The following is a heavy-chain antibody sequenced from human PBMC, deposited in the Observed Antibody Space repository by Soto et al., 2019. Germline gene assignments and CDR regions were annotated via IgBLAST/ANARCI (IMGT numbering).Heavy chain of an antibody. Sequence: GGSLRLSCTASGFPFSHYAMNWVRQGPGTRLAWVADISGSGDSARYADSVRGRFTISRDNSRDTLYLQMNSLRVDDTAVYYCGKERRGSGWSVCNFWGQGALVTVSS. D-gene: IGHD6-19*01. CDR3: GKERRGSGWSVCNF. CDR2: ISGSGDSA. CDR1: GFPFSHYA. J-gene: IGHJ4*02. V-gene: IGHV3-23*01.